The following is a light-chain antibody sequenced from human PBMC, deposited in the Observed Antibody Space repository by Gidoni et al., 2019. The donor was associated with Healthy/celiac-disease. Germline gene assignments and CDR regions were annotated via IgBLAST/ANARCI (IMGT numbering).Light chain of an antibody. CDR2: TAS. Sequence: DIQMTQSPSTLSASVGDRVNITCRASKSLSSWLAWYQQKPGKAPKLLIYTASSLESGVPSRFSGSGSGTEFTLTISSLLPDDFATYYCQQYNSYWTCGQGTKVEIK. J-gene: IGKJ1*01. V-gene: IGKV1-5*03. CDR3: QQYNSYWT. CDR1: KSLSSW.